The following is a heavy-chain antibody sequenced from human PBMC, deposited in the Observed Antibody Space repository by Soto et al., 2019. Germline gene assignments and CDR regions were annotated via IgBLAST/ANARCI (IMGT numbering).Heavy chain of an antibody. J-gene: IGHJ5*01. D-gene: IGHD2-21*02. CDR3: AKGFIVVVTVIRPDDAFDA. Sequence: EVQLLESGGGLVQPGGSLRMSFAASGFTFGNYGMNWVRQAPGKGLEWVSGISGGGGSTYYADSVKGRFTISRDPSKNTIFLEMNSLRAEDTAVYYCAKGFIVVVTVIRPDDAFDAWGQGTLVTVSS. V-gene: IGHV3-23*01. CDR2: ISGGGGST. CDR1: GFTFGNYG.